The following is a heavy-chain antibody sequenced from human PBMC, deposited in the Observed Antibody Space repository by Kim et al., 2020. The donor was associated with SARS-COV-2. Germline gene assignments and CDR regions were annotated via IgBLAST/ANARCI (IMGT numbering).Heavy chain of an antibody. CDR3: ARGGVDRQGYCTNGVCWAPRGGYYYGMDV. J-gene: IGHJ6*02. D-gene: IGHD2-8*01. V-gene: IGHV3-53*01. CDR2: IYSGGST. Sequence: GGSLRLSCAASGFTVSSNYMSWVRQAPGKGLEWVSVIYSGGSTYYADSVKGRFTISRDNSKNTLYLQMNSLRAEDTAVYYCARGGVDRQGYCTNGVCWAPRGGYYYGMDVWGQGTTVTVSS. CDR1: GFTVSSNY.